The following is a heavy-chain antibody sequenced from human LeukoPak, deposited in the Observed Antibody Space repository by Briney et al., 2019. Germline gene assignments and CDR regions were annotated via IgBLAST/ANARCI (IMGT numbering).Heavy chain of an antibody. D-gene: IGHD4-17*01. J-gene: IGHJ3*02. Sequence: SVKVSCKASGGTFSSYAISWVRQAPGQGLEWMGGIIPIFGTANYAQKFQGRVTSTADESTSTAYMELSSLRSEDTAVYYCAGDTVTTYAFDIWGQGTMVTVSS. CDR1: GGTFSSYA. CDR2: IIPIFGTA. CDR3: AGDTVTTYAFDI. V-gene: IGHV1-69*01.